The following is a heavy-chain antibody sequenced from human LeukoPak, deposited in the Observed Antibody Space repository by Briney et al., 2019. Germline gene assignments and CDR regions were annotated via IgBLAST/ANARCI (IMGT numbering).Heavy chain of an antibody. CDR2: ISDTGFSI. CDR3: AKVAGGYGDYGVPSDYYFDY. V-gene: IGHV3-48*01. J-gene: IGHJ4*02. Sequence: GGSLRLSCAASGFTFSNYNMNWFRQAPGKGLEWVSYISDTGFSIYYADSVKGRFTISRDNAKNSLSLQMDSLRAEDTAVYYCAKVAGGYGDYGVPSDYYFDYWGQGTLVTVSS. D-gene: IGHD4-17*01. CDR1: GFTFSNYN.